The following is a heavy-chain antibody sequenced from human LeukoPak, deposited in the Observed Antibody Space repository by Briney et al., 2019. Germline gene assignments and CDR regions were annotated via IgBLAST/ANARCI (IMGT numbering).Heavy chain of an antibody. CDR2: VFYSRNS. CDR3: ARVNPLGYFDQ. CDR1: GGFTSAYY. J-gene: IGHJ4*02. V-gene: IGHV4-59*13. Sequence: SETLSLTCTVSGGFTSAYYLSWVRQPLGKGLEWIGSVFYSRNSNYNPSLTRRVAMSVDTSKSHFSLKLTSVIAADTAVYYCARVNPLGYFDQWGQGTLVAVSS.